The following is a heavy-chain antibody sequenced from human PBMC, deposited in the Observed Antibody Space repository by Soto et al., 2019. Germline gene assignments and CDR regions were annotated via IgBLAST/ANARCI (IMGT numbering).Heavy chain of an antibody. J-gene: IGHJ3*02. V-gene: IGHV1-3*01. CDR3: AREGSERDSSCSSTSCYVLDAFDI. Sequence: GASVKVSWKASGYTFTSYAMHWVRQAPGKRLEWMGWTNPGNGNTKYSQKFQGRVTITGDTSASTAYMELSSLRSEDTAVYYCAREGSERDSSCSSTSCYVLDAFDIWGQGTMVTVSS. CDR2: TNPGNGNT. CDR1: GYTFTSYA. D-gene: IGHD2-2*01.